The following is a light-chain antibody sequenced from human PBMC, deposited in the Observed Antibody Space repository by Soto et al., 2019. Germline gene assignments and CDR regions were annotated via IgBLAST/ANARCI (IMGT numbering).Light chain of an antibody. CDR1: QSFSSY. J-gene: IGKJ4*01. CDR2: DAS. Sequence: EIVLTQSPATLSLSPGERATLSCRASQSFSSYLAWYQQKPGQAPSILIYDASNRATGVPARFSGSGSGTDFTLTISSLEPEDVAVYYCQQRSNWPLTCGGGTKVEIK. CDR3: QQRSNWPLT. V-gene: IGKV3-11*01.